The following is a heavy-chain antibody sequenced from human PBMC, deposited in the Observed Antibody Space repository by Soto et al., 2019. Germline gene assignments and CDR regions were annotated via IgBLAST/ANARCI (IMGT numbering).Heavy chain of an antibody. CDR3: ARVTMITFGGANYGMDV. V-gene: IGHV1-46*01. CDR2: INPSGGST. D-gene: IGHD3-16*01. CDR1: GYTFTSYY. J-gene: IGHJ6*02. Sequence: ASVKVSCKASGYTFTSYYMHWVRQAPGQGLEWMGIINPSGGSTSYAQKFQGRVTMTRDTSTSTVYMELSSLRSEDTAVYYCARVTMITFGGANYGMDVWGQGNTVTVSS.